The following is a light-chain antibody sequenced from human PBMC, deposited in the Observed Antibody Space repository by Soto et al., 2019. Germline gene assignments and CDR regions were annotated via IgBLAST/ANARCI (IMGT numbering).Light chain of an antibody. J-gene: IGKJ4*01. CDR2: DAS. CDR1: QSITTS. CDR3: QQYANSPLT. Sequence: EIVLTQSPGTVSLSPGERATLSCRASQSITTSLAWYQRKPGQAPRLLIYDASTRATAIPDRFSGSGSGTDFTLTLSRLEAEDFAVYYCQQYANSPLTFGGGTKVEIK. V-gene: IGKV3-20*01.